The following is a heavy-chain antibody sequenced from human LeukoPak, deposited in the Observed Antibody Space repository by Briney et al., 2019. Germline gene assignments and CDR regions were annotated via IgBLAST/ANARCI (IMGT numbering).Heavy chain of an antibody. V-gene: IGHV1-18*01. J-gene: IGHJ6*02. D-gene: IGHD3-10*01. CDR1: GYTFTSYG. CDR2: ISAYNGNT. Sequence: ASVKVSCKASGYTFTSYGISWVRQAPGQGLEWMGWISAYNGNTNYAQKLQGRVTMTTDTSTSTAYMELRSLRSDDTAVYYCARESTHYYGSGSYYPGYYYYYGVDVWGQGTTVTVSS. CDR3: ARESTHYYGSGSYYPGYYYYYGVDV.